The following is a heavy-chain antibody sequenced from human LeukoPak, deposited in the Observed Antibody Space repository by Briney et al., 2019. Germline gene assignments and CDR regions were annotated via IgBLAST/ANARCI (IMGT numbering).Heavy chain of an antibody. CDR2: INHSGST. CDR3: ARDSSSWYAFDY. V-gene: IGHV4-34*01. D-gene: IGHD6-13*01. CDR1: GGSFSGYY. Sequence: SETLSLTCAVYGGSFSGYYWSWIRQPPGKGLEWIGEINHSGSTNYNPSLKSRVTISVDTSKNQFSLKLSSVTAADTAVYYCARDSSSWYAFDYWGQETLVTVSS. J-gene: IGHJ4*02.